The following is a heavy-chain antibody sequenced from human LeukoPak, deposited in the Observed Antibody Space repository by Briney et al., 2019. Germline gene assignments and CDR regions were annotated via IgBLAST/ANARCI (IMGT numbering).Heavy chain of an antibody. CDR3: ARDAIVRDYSNSDY. D-gene: IGHD4-11*01. J-gene: IGHJ4*02. CDR2: FDPEDGET. Sequence: ASVKVSCKVSGYTLTELSMHWVRQAPGKGLEWMGGFDPEDGETIYAQKFQGRVTMTEDTSTDTAYMELSSLRSDDTAVYYCARDAIVRDYSNSDYWGQGTLVTVSS. CDR1: GYTLTELS. V-gene: IGHV1-24*01.